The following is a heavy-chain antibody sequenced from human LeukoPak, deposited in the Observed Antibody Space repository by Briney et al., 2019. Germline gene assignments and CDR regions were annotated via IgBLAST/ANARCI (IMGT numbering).Heavy chain of an antibody. Sequence: GGSLRLSCAASGFTFSSYGMHWVRQPQGEGLECVAVISYDGSKKSSAESVKGRFTISRDNSKNTLYLQMNSLRPEDTAVYFCARANGQLWTTPDYWGQGTLVTISS. CDR1: GFTFSSYG. J-gene: IGHJ4*02. V-gene: IGHV3-30*03. D-gene: IGHD5-18*01. CDR3: ARANGQLWTTPDY. CDR2: ISYDGSKK.